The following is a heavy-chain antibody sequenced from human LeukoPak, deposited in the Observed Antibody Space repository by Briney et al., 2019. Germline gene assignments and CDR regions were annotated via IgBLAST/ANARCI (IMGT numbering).Heavy chain of an antibody. CDR3: ANSYYYGSGSYLSY. D-gene: IGHD3-10*01. Sequence: GTSLRLSCAAPGFTFSNYGMHWVRQAPGKGLEWVSAISGSGGSTYYADSVKGRFTISRDNSKNTLYLQMNSLRAEDTAVYYCANSYYYGSGSYLSYWGQGTLVTVSS. CDR2: ISGSGGST. V-gene: IGHV3-23*01. J-gene: IGHJ4*02. CDR1: GFTFSNYG.